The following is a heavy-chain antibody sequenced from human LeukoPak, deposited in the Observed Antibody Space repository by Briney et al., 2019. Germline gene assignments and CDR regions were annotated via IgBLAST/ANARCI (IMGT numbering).Heavy chain of an antibody. Sequence: GGSLRLSCAASGFTFSRYGMHWVRQAPGKGLEWVAFIRYDGSNKYYADSVKGRFTISRDNSKNTLYLQMGSLRAEDMAVYYCARVVGGNSNWAFDIWGQGTMVTVSS. V-gene: IGHV3-30*02. D-gene: IGHD4-23*01. CDR3: ARVVGGNSNWAFDI. J-gene: IGHJ3*02. CDR1: GFTFSRYG. CDR2: IRYDGSNK.